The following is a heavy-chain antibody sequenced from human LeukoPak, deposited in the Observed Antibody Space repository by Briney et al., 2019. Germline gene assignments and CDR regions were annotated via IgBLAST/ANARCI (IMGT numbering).Heavy chain of an antibody. D-gene: IGHD3-22*01. CDR3: ARGVYDSSASYSQPKCYFDY. CDR1: GFIFSSYA. J-gene: IGHJ4*02. Sequence: GGSLRLSCAASGFIFSSYAMYWVRQTPGKGLEYVSSISGDGGGTFYANSVKDRFTISRDNSKNTLYLQMGSLRAEDMAVYYCARGVYDSSASYSQPKCYFDYWGQGTLVTVSS. CDR2: ISGDGGGT. V-gene: IGHV3-64*01.